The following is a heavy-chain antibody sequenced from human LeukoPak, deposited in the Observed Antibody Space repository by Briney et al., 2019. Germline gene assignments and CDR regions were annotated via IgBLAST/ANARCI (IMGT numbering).Heavy chain of an antibody. CDR3: ARAGEMATMGDAYNWFDP. D-gene: IGHD5-24*01. CDR2: IYYSGST. Sequence: KTSETLSLTCTVSGGSISSYYWSWIRQPPGKGLEWIGYIYYSGSTNYNPSLKSRVTMSVDTSKNQFSLKLSSVTAADTAVYYCARAGEMATMGDAYNWFDPWGQGTLVTVSS. J-gene: IGHJ5*02. CDR1: GGSISSYY. V-gene: IGHV4-59*12.